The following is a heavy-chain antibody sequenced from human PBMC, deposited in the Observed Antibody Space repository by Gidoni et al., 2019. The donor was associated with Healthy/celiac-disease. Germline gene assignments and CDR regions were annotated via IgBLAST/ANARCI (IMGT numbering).Heavy chain of an antibody. CDR2: IYYSGST. D-gene: IGHD3-3*01. CDR3: ARSRERITISANWFDP. J-gene: IGHJ5*02. Sequence: QVQLQESGPGLVKPSQTLSLTCTVSGGSISSGGYYWSWIRQHPGKGLEWIGYIYYSGSTYYNPSLKSRVTISGDTSKNQFSLKLSSVTAADTAVYYCARSRERITISANWFDPWGQGTLVTVSS. CDR1: GGSISSGGYY. V-gene: IGHV4-31*03.